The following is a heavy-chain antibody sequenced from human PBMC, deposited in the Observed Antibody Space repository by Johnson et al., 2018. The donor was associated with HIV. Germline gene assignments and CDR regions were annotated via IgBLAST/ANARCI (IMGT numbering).Heavy chain of an antibody. V-gene: IGHV3-66*02. J-gene: IGHJ3*02. CDR2: IYRGGKT. CDR1: GFTVSSNY. Sequence: VQLVESGGGLVQPGGSLRLSCAASGFTVSSNYMSWVRQAPGKGLEWVSVIYRGGKTYYGDSVRGRFTISRDNSKNTVSLQMNSLRAEDTAVYFCARDLIVGTTRTGAFYIWGQGTKVTVSS. CDR3: ARDLIVGTTRTGAFYI. D-gene: IGHD1-26*01.